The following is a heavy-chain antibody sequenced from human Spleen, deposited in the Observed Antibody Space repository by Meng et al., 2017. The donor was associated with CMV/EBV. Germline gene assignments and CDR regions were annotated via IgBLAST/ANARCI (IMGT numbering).Heavy chain of an antibody. CDR2: IIPIFGTA. V-gene: IGHV1-69*05. D-gene: IGHD2-2*01. CDR1: GGTFSSYA. CDR3: ARDVAPGYCSSTSCPNWFDP. Sequence: SVKVSCKASGGTFSSYAISWVRQAPGQGLEWMGGIIPIFGTANYAQKFQGRVTITTDESTSTAYMELSSLRSEDTAVYYCARDVAPGYCSSTSCPNWFDPWGQGTLVTVSS. J-gene: IGHJ5*02.